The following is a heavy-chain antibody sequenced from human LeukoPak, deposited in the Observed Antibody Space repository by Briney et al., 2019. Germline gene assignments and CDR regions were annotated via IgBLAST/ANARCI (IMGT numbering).Heavy chain of an antibody. V-gene: IGHV4-34*01. J-gene: IGHJ4*02. CDR3: ARGPGGYCSSTSCHEGAEFDY. CDR1: GGSSSGYY. CDR2: INHSGST. Sequence: PSETLSLTCAVYGGSSSGYYWSWIRLAPGKGLEWIGEINHSGSTNYNPSLKSRVTISVDTSKNQFSLKLSSVTAADTAVYYCARGPGGYCSSTSCHEGAEFDYWGQGTLVTVSS. D-gene: IGHD2-2*01.